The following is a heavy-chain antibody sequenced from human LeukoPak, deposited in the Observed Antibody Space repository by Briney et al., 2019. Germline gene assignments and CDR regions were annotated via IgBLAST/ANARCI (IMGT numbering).Heavy chain of an antibody. CDR3: ARDARSYRYYDFWSGYPEYYYYYYMDV. J-gene: IGHJ6*03. CDR1: GFTFSSYA. Sequence: PGRSLRLSCAASGFTFSSYAMHWVRQAPGKGLEWVAVISYDGSNKYYADSVKGRFTISRDNSKNTLYLQMNSLRAEDTAVYYCARDARSYRYYDFWSGYPEYYYYYYMDVWGKGTTVTVSS. CDR2: ISYDGSNK. D-gene: IGHD3-3*01. V-gene: IGHV3-30*04.